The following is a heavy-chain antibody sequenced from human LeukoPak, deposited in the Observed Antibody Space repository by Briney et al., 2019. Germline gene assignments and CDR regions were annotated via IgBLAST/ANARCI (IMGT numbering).Heavy chain of an antibody. V-gene: IGHV4-34*01. D-gene: IGHD2-21*01. CDR1: GGSFSGYY. Sequence: SETLSLTCAVYGGSFSGYYWSWIRQPPGKGLEWIGEINHSGSTNYNPSLKSRVTISVDTSKNQFSLKLSSVTAADTAVYYCARGRGEGAGGYYFDYWGQGTLVTVSS. CDR3: ARGRGEGAGGYYFDY. CDR2: INHSGST. J-gene: IGHJ4*02.